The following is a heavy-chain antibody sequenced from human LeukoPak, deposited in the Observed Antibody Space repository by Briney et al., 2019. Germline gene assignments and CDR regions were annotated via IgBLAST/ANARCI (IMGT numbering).Heavy chain of an antibody. CDR3: AKGGATICDN. V-gene: IGHV3-74*01. J-gene: IGHJ4*02. CDR1: GFTFSNYR. D-gene: IGHD5-12*01. CDR2: INSNGSST. Sequence: PGGSLRLSCAASGFTFSNYRMHWVRQAPGKGLVWVSRINSNGSSTNYADSVKGRFTISRDNAKNTLYLQMSSLRAEDTAVYYCAKGGATICDNWGQGTLVTVSS.